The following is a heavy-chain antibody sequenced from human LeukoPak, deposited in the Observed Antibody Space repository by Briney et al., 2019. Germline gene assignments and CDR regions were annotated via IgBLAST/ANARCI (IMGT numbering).Heavy chain of an antibody. Sequence: GESLKISCQGSGYSFTNYWIAWVRQMPGRSLEWIGVICPGDSDTRYSQSLQGQVTISADKSSGTAYLQWSSLRASDTAMYYCARQDGYGIYYFDHWGQGTLVTVSS. CDR1: GYSFTNYW. J-gene: IGHJ4*02. V-gene: IGHV5-51*01. CDR2: ICPGDSDT. CDR3: ARQDGYGIYYFDH. D-gene: IGHD5-24*01.